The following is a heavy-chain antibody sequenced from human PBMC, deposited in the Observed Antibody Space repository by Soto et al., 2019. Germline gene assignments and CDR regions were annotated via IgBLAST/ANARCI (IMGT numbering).Heavy chain of an antibody. CDR1: GGSISSSSYY. CDR3: ARVAYCGGDCYSVFRVFFDY. J-gene: IGHJ4*02. Sequence: SETLSLTCTVSGGSISSSSYYWGWIRQPPGKGLEWIGSIYYSGSTYYNPSLKSRVTISVDTSKNQSSLKLSSVTAADTAVYYCARVAYCGGDCYSVFRVFFDYWGQGTLVTVSS. D-gene: IGHD2-21*02. CDR2: IYYSGST. V-gene: IGHV4-39*01.